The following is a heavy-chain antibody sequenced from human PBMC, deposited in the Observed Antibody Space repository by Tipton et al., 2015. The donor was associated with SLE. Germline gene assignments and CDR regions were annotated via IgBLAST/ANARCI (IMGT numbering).Heavy chain of an antibody. V-gene: IGHV4-30-4*08. J-gene: IGHJ4*02. CDR3: ARDPPYCGGDCPLDY. Sequence: LRLSCTVSGGSISSGDYYWSWIRQHPGRGLEWIGYIYYSGSTYYNPSLKSRVTISVDTSKNQFSLKLSSVTAADTAVYYCARDPPYCGGDCPLDYWGQGTLVTVSS. CDR1: GGSISSGDYY. CDR2: IYYSGST. D-gene: IGHD2-21*02.